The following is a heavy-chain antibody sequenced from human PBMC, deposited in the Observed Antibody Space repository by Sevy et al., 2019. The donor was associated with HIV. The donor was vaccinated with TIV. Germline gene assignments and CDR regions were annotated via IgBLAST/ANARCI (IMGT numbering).Heavy chain of an antibody. CDR1: GFTFDDYG. D-gene: IGHD3-10*01. J-gene: IGHJ3*02. V-gene: IGHV3-20*04. Sequence: GGSLRLSCAASGFTFDDYGMSWVRQAPGKGLEWVSDINWSGISTSYSDSVKGRITISRDNAKNSLYLQMNSLRAEDTALYYCARGGYYGSRSYPYAFDIWGQGTVVTVSS. CDR3: ARGGYYGSRSYPYAFDI. CDR2: INWSGIST.